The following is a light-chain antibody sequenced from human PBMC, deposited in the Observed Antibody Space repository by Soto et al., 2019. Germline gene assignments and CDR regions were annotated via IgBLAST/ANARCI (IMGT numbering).Light chain of an antibody. V-gene: IGKV3-20*01. CDR3: QQYGSSPPIT. CDR2: GAS. CDR1: QSVSSSY. J-gene: IGKJ5*01. Sequence: EIVLTQSPGTLSLSPWERATLSCRASQSVSSSYLAWYQQKPGQAPRLLIYGASSRATGIPDRFSGGGSGTDFTLTISRLEPEDFAVYYCQQYGSSPPITFGQGTRLEIK.